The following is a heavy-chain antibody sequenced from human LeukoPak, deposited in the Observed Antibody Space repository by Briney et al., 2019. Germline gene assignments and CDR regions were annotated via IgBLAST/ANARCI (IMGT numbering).Heavy chain of an antibody. CDR3: ASRETKTDY. CDR2: ISGDGGST. J-gene: IGHJ4*02. Sequence: PGGSLRLSCAASGFTFDDYAMHWVRQAPEKGLEWVSLISGDGGSTYYADSVKGRFTISRDNSKNSLYLQMNSLRTEDTALYYCASRETKTDYWGQGTLVTVSS. V-gene: IGHV3-43*02. D-gene: IGHD1-26*01. CDR1: GFTFDDYA.